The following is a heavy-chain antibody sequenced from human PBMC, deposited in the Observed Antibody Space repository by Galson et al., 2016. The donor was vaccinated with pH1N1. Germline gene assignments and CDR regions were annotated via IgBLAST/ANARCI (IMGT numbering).Heavy chain of an antibody. Sequence: SLRLSCAASGFTFSNYWMHWVRQAPGKGLEWVANINQDGSDKYYVDSVRGRFTISRDNAKSSLYLQMNSLRDEDTALYYCARAIGSRSSYWGQGTLVTVSS. CDR3: ARAIGSRSSY. J-gene: IGHJ4*02. D-gene: IGHD3-16*02. CDR1: GFTFSNYW. V-gene: IGHV3-7*01. CDR2: INQDGSDK.